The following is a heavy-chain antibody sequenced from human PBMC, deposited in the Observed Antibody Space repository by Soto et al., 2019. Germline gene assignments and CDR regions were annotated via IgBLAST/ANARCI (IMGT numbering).Heavy chain of an antibody. V-gene: IGHV3-30-3*01. CDR2: ISYDGSNK. CDR1: GFTFSSYA. Sequence: QVQLVESGGGVVQPGRSLRLSCAASGFTFSSYAMHWVRQAPGKGLEWVAVISYDGSNKYYADSVKGRFTISRDNSKNTLYLQMNSLRAEDTAVYYCASGANYYDSSGYRHFDYWGQGTLVTVSS. D-gene: IGHD3-22*01. CDR3: ASGANYYDSSGYRHFDY. J-gene: IGHJ4*02.